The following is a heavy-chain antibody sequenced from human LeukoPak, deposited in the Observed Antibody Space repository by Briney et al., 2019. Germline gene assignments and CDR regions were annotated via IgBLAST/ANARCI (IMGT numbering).Heavy chain of an antibody. V-gene: IGHV3-23*01. J-gene: IGHJ6*03. CDR1: GFTFSSYA. CDR3: AKGARRFLEWLLDYYYYMDV. Sequence: PGGSLRLSCAASGFTFSSYAMSWVRQAPGKGLEWDSAISGSGGSTYYADSVKGRFTISRDNSKNTLYLQMNSLRAEDTAVYYCAKGARRFLEWLLDYYYYMDVWGKGTTVTVSS. D-gene: IGHD3-3*01. CDR2: ISGSGGST.